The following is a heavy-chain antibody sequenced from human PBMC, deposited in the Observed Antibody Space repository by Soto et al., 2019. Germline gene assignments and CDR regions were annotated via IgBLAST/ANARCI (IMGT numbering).Heavy chain of an antibody. D-gene: IGHD2-2*01. CDR3: AREPPEYCSSTSCYSPLDV. V-gene: IGHV1-69*13. J-gene: IGHJ6*02. CDR1: GYTFTGYY. Sequence: SVKVSCKASGYTFTGYYMHWVRQAPGQGLEWMGGIIPIFGTANYAQKFQGRVTITADESTSTAYMELSSLRSEDTAVYYCAREPPEYCSSTSCYSPLDVWGQGTSVTVSS. CDR2: IIPIFGTA.